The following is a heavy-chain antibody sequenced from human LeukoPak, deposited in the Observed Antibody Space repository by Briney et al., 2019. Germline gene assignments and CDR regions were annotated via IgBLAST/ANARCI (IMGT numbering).Heavy chain of an antibody. D-gene: IGHD5-12*01. CDR2: IYHSGST. Sequence: SETLSLTCAVSGGSISSGGYAWSWIRQPPGKVLEWIGYIYHSGSTYYNPSLKSRVTISVDRSKNQFSLKLSSVTAADTAVYYCARDKWLNSYQKYYFYGMDVWGQGTTVTVSS. CDR1: GGSISSGGYA. CDR3: ARDKWLNSYQKYYFYGMDV. V-gene: IGHV4-30-2*01. J-gene: IGHJ6*02.